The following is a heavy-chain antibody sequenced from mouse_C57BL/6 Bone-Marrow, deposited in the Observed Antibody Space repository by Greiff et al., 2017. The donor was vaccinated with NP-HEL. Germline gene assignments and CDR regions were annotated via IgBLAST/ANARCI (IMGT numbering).Heavy chain of an antibody. Sequence: VQLQQSGPELVKPGASVKMSCKASGYTFTSYVMHWVKQKPGQGLEWIGYIYPYNDGTKYNEKFKGKATLTSDKSSSTAYMELSSLTSEDSAVYYCASPLITTVVSYWYFDVWGTGTTVTVSS. CDR3: ASPLITTVVSYWYFDV. D-gene: IGHD1-1*01. J-gene: IGHJ1*03. V-gene: IGHV1-14*01. CDR2: IYPYNDGT. CDR1: GYTFTSYV.